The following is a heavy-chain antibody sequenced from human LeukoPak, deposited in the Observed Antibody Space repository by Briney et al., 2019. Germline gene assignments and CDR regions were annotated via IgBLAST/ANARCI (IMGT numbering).Heavy chain of an antibody. CDR2: IYHSGST. CDR1: GGSISSGGYY. Sequence: SETLSLTCTVSGGSISSGGYYWSWIRQPPGKGLEWIGYIYHSGSTYYNPSLKSRVTISVDTSKNQFSLKLSSVTAADTAVYYCARGVVVPAARYYNWFDPWGQGTLVTVSS. V-gene: IGHV4-30-2*01. J-gene: IGHJ5*02. CDR3: ARGVVVPAARYYNWFDP. D-gene: IGHD2-2*01.